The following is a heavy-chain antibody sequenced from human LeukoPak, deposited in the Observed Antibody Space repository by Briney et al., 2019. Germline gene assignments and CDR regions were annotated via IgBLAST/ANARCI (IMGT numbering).Heavy chain of an antibody. Sequence: ASVKVSFKGSGYAFTSNGISWMRLAPGPGQEWMGWICAYNGNTHCAQKLQGSHTMTTDPSTSTAYMELRRLRSDDTAVYYCPRDLANSSWSVVFDIWGQGRMVTVSS. V-gene: IGHV1-18*01. J-gene: IGHJ3*02. D-gene: IGHD6-13*01. CDR2: ICAYNGNT. CDR1: GYAFTSNG. CDR3: PRDLANSSWSVVFDI.